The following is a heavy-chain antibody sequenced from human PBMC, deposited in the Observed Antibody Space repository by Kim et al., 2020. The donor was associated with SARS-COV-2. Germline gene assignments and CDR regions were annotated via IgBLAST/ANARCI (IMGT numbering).Heavy chain of an antibody. V-gene: IGHV3-33*06. CDR2: IWYDGTNK. D-gene: IGHD3-10*01. CDR1: GFTFSSYA. J-gene: IGHJ4*02. CDR3: AKPPYVFGSGSHCYVDY. Sequence: GGSLRLSCAASGFTFSSYAMHWVRQAPGKGLEWVAVIWYDGTNKYYTDSVKGRFTISRDNSKNTLYLQMNSLRAEDTAVYYCAKPPYVFGSGSHCYVDYWGQGTPVTVSS.